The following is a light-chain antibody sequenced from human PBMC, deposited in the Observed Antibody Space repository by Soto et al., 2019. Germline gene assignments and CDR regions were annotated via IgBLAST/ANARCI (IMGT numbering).Light chain of an antibody. Sequence: EIVLTQSPGTLSLSPGERATLSCGASQSVYSSSLAWYQQKPGQAPRLLIYGVSIRATGIPDRFSGSGSGTDFTLTISRLEPEDFAVYYCQQYVSSPSTFGRGTKVEIK. CDR3: QQYVSSPST. CDR2: GVS. CDR1: QSVYSSS. V-gene: IGKV3-20*01. J-gene: IGKJ2*01.